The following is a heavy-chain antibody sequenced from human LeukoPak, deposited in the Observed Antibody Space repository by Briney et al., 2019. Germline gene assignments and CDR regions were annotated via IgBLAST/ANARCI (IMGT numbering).Heavy chain of an antibody. V-gene: IGHV3-23*01. D-gene: IGHD3-9*01. CDR1: GFAFSTYS. Sequence: GGSLRLSCAASGFAFSTYSMSWVRQAPGKGLEWVSNIDSGGRTYFADSVKGRFTISRDDSKNTLYLQMSSLRGEDTAVYYCAKTVVSAGWNYFDYWGPGTLVTVSS. CDR3: AKTVVSAGWNYFDY. CDR2: IDSGGRT. J-gene: IGHJ4*02.